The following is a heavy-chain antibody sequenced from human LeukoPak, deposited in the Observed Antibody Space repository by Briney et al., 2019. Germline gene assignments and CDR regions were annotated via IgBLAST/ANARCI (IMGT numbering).Heavy chain of an antibody. D-gene: IGHD6-19*01. Sequence: SGPTLVKPTQTLTLTCTFSGFSLSTSGVGVGWIRQPPGKALEWLTLIYWDDDKRYSPSMRSRVTITKDASKNQVVLTVTNMDPVDTATYYCAHRRSGSSGSYYFDYWGQGALVTVSS. CDR3: AHRRSGSSGSYYFDY. J-gene: IGHJ4*02. CDR1: GFSLSTSGVG. V-gene: IGHV2-5*02. CDR2: IYWDDDK.